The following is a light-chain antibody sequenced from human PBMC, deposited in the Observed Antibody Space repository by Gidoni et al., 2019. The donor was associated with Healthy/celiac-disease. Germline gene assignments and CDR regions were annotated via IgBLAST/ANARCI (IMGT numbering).Light chain of an antibody. CDR1: SSNIGSNY. CDR2: RNN. Sequence: QSVLTQPPSASGTPGPRVPISCSGSSSNIGSNYVYWYQQLPGTAPKLLIYRNNQRPSGVPDRFSGSKSGTSASLAISGLRSEDEADYYCAAWDDSLSGPDWVFGGGTKLTVL. V-gene: IGLV1-47*01. J-gene: IGLJ3*02. CDR3: AAWDDSLSGPDWV.